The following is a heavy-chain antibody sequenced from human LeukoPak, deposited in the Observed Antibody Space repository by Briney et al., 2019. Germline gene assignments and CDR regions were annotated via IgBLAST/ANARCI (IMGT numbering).Heavy chain of an antibody. CDR1: GYRFTSYW. CDR2: IYPGDSDT. V-gene: IGHV5-51*01. D-gene: IGHD3-22*01. J-gene: IGHJ3*02. Sequence: GESLKISCKGSGYRFTSYWIGWVRQMPGKGLEWMRIIYPGDSDTRYSPSFQGQVTISADKSFSTAYLQWSGLKASDTAMYYCARLGGDYYDSSGYSPVGAFDIWGQGTMVTVSS. CDR3: ARLGGDYYDSSGYSPVGAFDI.